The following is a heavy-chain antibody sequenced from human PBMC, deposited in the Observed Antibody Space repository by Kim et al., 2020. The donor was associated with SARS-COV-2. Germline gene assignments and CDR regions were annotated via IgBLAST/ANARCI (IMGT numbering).Heavy chain of an antibody. V-gene: IGHV1-18*01. Sequence: NYAQKLQGRVTMTTDTSTSTAYMELRGLRSDDTAVYYCARDGGGYYPKDYWGQGTLVTVSS. D-gene: IGHD3-10*01. J-gene: IGHJ4*02. CDR3: ARDGGGYYPKDY.